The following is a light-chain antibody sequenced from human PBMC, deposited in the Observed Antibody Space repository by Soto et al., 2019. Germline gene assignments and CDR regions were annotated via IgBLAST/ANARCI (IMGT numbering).Light chain of an antibody. CDR2: DTR. V-gene: IGLV7-46*01. CDR1: TGAVTIGLY. Sequence: QAVVTQETSLTVYPGGPVTLTCGSSTGAVTIGLYPYWIQQKPGQAPRTLIFDTRNKHSWTPARFSGSLLGGTAALTLSGAQPEDDADYYCLLSYSGVWVYCGGTRLTAL. CDR3: LLSYSGVWV. J-gene: IGLJ3*02.